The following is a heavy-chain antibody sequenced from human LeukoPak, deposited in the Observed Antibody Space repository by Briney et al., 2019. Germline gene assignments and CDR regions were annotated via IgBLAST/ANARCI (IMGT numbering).Heavy chain of an antibody. CDR1: GFTFSSYA. D-gene: IGHD4-17*01. J-gene: IGHJ3*01. Sequence: GGSLRLSCAASGFTFSSYAMSWVRQAPGKGLEWVSAISGSGGSTYYADSVKGRFTISGDNSKNTLYLQMNGLTAEDTAVYFCARDPNGDYIGAFDFRGQGTRVTVSS. CDR3: ARDPNGDYIGAFDF. V-gene: IGHV3-23*01. CDR2: ISGSGGST.